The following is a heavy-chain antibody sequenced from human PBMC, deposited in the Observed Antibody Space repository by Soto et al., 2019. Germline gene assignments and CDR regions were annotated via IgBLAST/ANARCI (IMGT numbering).Heavy chain of an antibody. CDR1: GGSISSSSYY. CDR2: IYYSGST. V-gene: IGHV4-39*07. CDR3: ARVPDY. Sequence: PSETLSLTCTVSGGSISSSSYYRGWIRQPPGKGLEWIGSIYYSGSTYYNPSLKSRVTISVDTSKNQFSLKLSSVTAADAAVYYCARVPDYWGQGTLVTVSS. J-gene: IGHJ4*02.